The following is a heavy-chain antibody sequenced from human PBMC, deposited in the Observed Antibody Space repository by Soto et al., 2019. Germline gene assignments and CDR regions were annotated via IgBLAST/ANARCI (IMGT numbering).Heavy chain of an antibody. CDR3: AKDDHRGTGTTSGAFDI. CDR1: GFTFSSYA. CDR2: ISGSGGSP. D-gene: IGHD1-7*01. V-gene: IGHV3-23*01. Sequence: GGSLRLSCAASGFTFSSYAMSWVRQAPGKGLEWVSAISGSGGSPYYADSVKGRFTISRDNSKNTLYLQMNSLRAEDTAVYYCAKDDHRGTGTTSGAFDIWGQGTMVTVSS. J-gene: IGHJ3*02.